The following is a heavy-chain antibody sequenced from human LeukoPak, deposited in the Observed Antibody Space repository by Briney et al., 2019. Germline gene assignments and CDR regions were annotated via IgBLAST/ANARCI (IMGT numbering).Heavy chain of an antibody. V-gene: IGHV3-30*02. CDR2: IRYDGTHQ. Sequence: GGSLKLSCAASGFNFSTYGLHWVRQAPGKGLEWVAFIRYDGTHQYYADSVKGRFTISRDNSKNTLYLQMNSLRPGDTVVYYCAKILGGLLRDYLDYWGHGILVTVSS. D-gene: IGHD2-15*01. CDR1: GFNFSTYG. CDR3: AKILGGLLRDYLDY. J-gene: IGHJ4*01.